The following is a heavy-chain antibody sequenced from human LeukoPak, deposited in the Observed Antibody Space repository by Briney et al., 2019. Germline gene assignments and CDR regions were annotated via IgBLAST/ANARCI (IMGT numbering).Heavy chain of an antibody. J-gene: IGHJ5*02. CDR3: ATQTTVVTPPEA. CDR1: GDSINSNNYY. Sequence: SETLSLTCTVSGDSINSNNYYWGWIRQPPGKGLEWIGSIYDSGSTYYNPSLKSRVTISVDTSKNQFSLKLNSVTAADTAVYYCATQTTVVTPPEAWGQGTLVTVSS. CDR2: IYDSGST. V-gene: IGHV4-39*01. D-gene: IGHD4-23*01.